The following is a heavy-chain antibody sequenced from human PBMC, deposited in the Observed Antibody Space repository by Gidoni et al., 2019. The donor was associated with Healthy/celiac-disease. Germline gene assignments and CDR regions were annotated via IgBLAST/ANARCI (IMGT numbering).Heavy chain of an antibody. CDR3: AKEGDCSSTSCYFSDDYYGMDV. CDR2: ISGSGGST. D-gene: IGHD2-2*01. CDR1: GFTFSIYA. J-gene: IGHJ6*02. V-gene: IGHV3-23*01. Sequence: EVQLLASGGGLVQPGGSLILSCAASGFTFSIYAMSWVRQAPGKGLEWVSAISGSGGSTYYADAVKGRFTISRDNSKNTLYLQMKSRRAEDTAVYYCAKEGDCSSTSCYFSDDYYGMDVWGQGTTVTVSS.